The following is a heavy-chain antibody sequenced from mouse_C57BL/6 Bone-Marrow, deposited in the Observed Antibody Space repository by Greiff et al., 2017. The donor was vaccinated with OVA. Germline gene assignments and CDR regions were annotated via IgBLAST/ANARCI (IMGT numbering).Heavy chain of an antibody. D-gene: IGHD1-1*01. V-gene: IGHV10-1*01. CDR1: GFSFNTYA. J-gene: IGHJ1*03. CDR2: IRSKSNNYAT. CDR3: VRHGDYYGRYFDV. Sequence: DVKLVESGGGLVQPKGSLKLSCAASGFSFNTYAMNWVRQAPGKGLEWVARIRSKSNNYATYYADSVKDRFTISRDDSESMLYLQMNNLKTEDTAMYYCVRHGDYYGRYFDVWGTGTTVTVSS.